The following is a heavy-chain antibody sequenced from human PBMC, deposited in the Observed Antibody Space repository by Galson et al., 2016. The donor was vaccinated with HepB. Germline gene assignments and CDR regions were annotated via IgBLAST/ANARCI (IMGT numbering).Heavy chain of an antibody. V-gene: IGHV4-34*01. CDR2: INDSGSI. Sequence: SETLSLTCSVYGGSFSGYYWSWIRQPPGKGLEWVGEINDSGSIHYNPSLESRVTISIETSNKQFSLNLNSLTAADTAVYYCARSRKVGAPRYYLDHWGQGILVTVSS. D-gene: IGHD1-26*01. CDR3: ARSRKVGAPRYYLDH. CDR1: GGSFSGYY. J-gene: IGHJ4*02.